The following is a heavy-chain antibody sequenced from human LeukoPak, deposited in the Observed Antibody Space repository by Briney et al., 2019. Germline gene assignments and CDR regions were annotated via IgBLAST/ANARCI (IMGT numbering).Heavy chain of an antibody. CDR2: IYTSGST. CDR3: ARDRPPTTFYYSYMDV. Sequence: SETLSLTCTVSGGSISSYYWSWIRQPAGKGLEWIGRIYTSGSTNYNPSLKSRVTMSVDTSKNQFSLELSSVTPADPAMYYCARDRPPTTFYYSYMDVWGKGTTVTVSS. D-gene: IGHD1-1*01. CDR1: GGSISSYY. V-gene: IGHV4-4*07. J-gene: IGHJ6*03.